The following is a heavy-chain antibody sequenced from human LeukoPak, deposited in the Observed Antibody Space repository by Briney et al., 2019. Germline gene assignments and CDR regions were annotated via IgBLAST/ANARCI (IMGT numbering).Heavy chain of an antibody. D-gene: IGHD3-22*01. CDR2: ISGSGGST. Sequence: GGSLRLSCAASGFTFSSYAMSWARQAPGKGLEWVSAISGSGGSTYYADSVKGRFTISRDNSKNTLYLQMNSLRAEDTAVYYCAKDSFDWYSYDSSGRSDYWGQGTLVTVSS. CDR3: AKDSFDWYSYDSSGRSDY. J-gene: IGHJ4*02. V-gene: IGHV3-23*01. CDR1: GFTFSSYA.